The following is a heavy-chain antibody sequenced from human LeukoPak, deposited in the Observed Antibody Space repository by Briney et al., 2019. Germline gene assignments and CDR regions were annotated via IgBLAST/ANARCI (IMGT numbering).Heavy chain of an antibody. J-gene: IGHJ4*02. CDR2: IYYSGST. V-gene: IGHV4-39*07. D-gene: IGHD3-10*01. CDR1: GGSISSSSYY. Sequence: SETLSLTCTVSGGSISSSSYYWGWIRQPPGKGLEWIGSIYYSGSTYYNPSLKSRVTISVDTSKNQFSLKLSSVTAADTAVYYCARKAYYYGSGLIQAPFDYWGQGTLVTVSS. CDR3: ARKAYYYGSGLIQAPFDY.